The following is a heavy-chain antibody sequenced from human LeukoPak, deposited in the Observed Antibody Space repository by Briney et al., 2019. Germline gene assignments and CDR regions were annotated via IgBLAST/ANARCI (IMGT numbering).Heavy chain of an antibody. D-gene: IGHD3-22*01. CDR1: GVSISSSGYY. J-gene: IGHJ3*02. V-gene: IGHV4-39*01. CDR2: LYYGGST. Sequence: KPSETLSLTCTVSGVSISSSGYYCGWIRQPPGKGLEWIGTLYYGGSTYYKSSLKSRVTISGDTSKNQFSLRLSSVTAADTAVYYCARGYYYDSSGYHNPLDIWGQGTMVTVSS. CDR3: ARGYYYDSSGYHNPLDI.